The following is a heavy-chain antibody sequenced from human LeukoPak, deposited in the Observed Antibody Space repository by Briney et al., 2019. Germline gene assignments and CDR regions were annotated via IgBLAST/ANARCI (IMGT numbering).Heavy chain of an antibody. CDR3: ARVETGYNWFDP. J-gene: IGHJ5*02. V-gene: IGHV3-30*03. D-gene: IGHD3-9*01. CDR2: ISYDGSNK. CDR1: GFTFSSYG. Sequence: GRSLRLSCAASGFTFSSYGMHWVRQAPGKGLEWVAVISYDGSNKYYADSVKGRFTISRDNAKNSLYLQMNSLRAEDTAVYYCARVETGYNWFDPWGQGTLVTVSS.